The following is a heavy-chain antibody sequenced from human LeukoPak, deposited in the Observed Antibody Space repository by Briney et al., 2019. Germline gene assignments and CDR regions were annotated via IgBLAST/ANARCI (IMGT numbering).Heavy chain of an antibody. V-gene: IGHV4-34*01. CDR1: GESFSGYY. Sequence: SETLSLTCAVYGESFSGYYWSWIRQPPGKGLEWIGSIYHSGSTYYNPSLKSRVTISVDTSKNQFSLKLSSVTAADTAVYYCARLSPFPAAPSIDAFDIWGQGTMVTVSS. CDR2: IYHSGST. D-gene: IGHD2-15*01. J-gene: IGHJ3*02. CDR3: ARLSPFPAAPSIDAFDI.